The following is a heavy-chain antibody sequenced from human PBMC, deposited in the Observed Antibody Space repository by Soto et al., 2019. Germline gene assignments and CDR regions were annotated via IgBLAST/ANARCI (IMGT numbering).Heavy chain of an antibody. CDR2: IYTSGST. CDR3: ARASPTGGWELQYYFDY. CDR1: GGSISSYY. Sequence: ESLSLTCAVSGGSISSYYWSWIRQPSGKGLEWIGRIYTSGSTNYNPSLKSRVTMSLDTSKNQFSLKLSSVTAADTAVYYCARASPTGGWELQYYFDYWGQGTLVTVSS. D-gene: IGHD1-26*01. V-gene: IGHV4-4*07. J-gene: IGHJ4*02.